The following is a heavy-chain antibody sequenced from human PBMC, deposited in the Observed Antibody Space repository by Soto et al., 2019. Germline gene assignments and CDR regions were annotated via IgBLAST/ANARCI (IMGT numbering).Heavy chain of an antibody. CDR1: GGSFSGYY. V-gene: IGHV4-34*01. CDR2: INHSGST. D-gene: IGHD1-7*01. Sequence: SETLSLTCAVYGGSFSGYYWSWIRQPPGKGLEWIGEINHSGSTNYNPSLKSRVTISVDTSKNQFSLKLSSVTAADTAVYYCARGYNWNYGRYFDYWGQGTLVTV. CDR3: ARGYNWNYGRYFDY. J-gene: IGHJ4*02.